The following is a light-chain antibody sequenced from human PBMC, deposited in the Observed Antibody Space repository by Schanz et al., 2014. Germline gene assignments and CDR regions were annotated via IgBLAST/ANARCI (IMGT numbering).Light chain of an antibody. CDR1: SSNIGAGYD. V-gene: IGLV1-40*01. Sequence: QSVLTQPPSVSGAPGQRVTISCTGSSSNIGAGYDVHWYQQLPGTAPKLLIYGNINRPSGVPDRFSGSKSGTSASLAITGLQAEDEADYYCCSYVAHHWLFGVGTKLTVL. J-gene: IGLJ3*02. CDR2: GNI. CDR3: CSYVAHHWL.